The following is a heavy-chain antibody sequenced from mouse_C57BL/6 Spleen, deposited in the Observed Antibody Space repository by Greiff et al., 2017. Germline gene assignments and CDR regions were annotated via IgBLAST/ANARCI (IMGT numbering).Heavy chain of an antibody. Sequence: QVQLQQSGPELVKPGASVKISCKASGYAFSSSWMNWVKQRPGKGLEWIGRIYPGDGDTNYNGKFKGKATLTADKSSSTAYMQLSSLTSEDSAVYFCARGDVDYGSRFAYWGQGTLVTVSA. CDR3: ARGDVDYGSRFAY. J-gene: IGHJ3*01. D-gene: IGHD1-1*01. CDR2: IYPGDGDT. V-gene: IGHV1-82*01. CDR1: GYAFSSSW.